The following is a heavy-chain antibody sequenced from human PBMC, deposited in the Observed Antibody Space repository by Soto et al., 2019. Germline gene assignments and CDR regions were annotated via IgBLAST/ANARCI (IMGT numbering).Heavy chain of an antibody. V-gene: IGHV4-4*02. J-gene: IGHJ4*02. D-gene: IGHD6-6*01. CDR2: IYHSGST. CDR1: GGSISSSNW. CDR3: ARRGGDSSSPPFDY. Sequence: SETPSLTCAVSGGSISSSNWWSWVRQPPGKGLEWIGEIYHSGSTNYNPSLKSRVTISVDKSKNQFSLKLSSVTAADTAVYYCARRGGDSSSPPFDYWGQGTLVTVSS.